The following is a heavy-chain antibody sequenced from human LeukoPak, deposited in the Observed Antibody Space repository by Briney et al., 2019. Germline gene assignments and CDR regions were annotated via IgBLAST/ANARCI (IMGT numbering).Heavy chain of an antibody. CDR3: AKAMGGVVVTAVFDY. V-gene: IGHV3-23*01. Sequence: PGGSLRLSCAASGFTFSSYAMSWVRQAPGKGLEWVSSIGGSGGSTYYADSVKGRFTISRDNSKNTNLQMNSLRVEDTAVYYCAKAMGGVVVTAVFDYWGQGTLVAVSS. D-gene: IGHD2-21*02. CDR2: IGGSGGST. J-gene: IGHJ4*02. CDR1: GFTFSSYA.